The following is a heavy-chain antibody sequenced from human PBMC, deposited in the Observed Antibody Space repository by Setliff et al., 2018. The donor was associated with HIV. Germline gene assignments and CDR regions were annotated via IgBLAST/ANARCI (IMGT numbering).Heavy chain of an antibody. CDR3: ATLSGTLQY. CDR2: IRTNAKGYAT. CDR1: GFIFSGAA. V-gene: IGHV3-73*01. Sequence: LSCAASGFIFSGAAMHWVRQTSGKGLEWVGRIRTNAKGYATEYAAPVKGRFIISRDDSKSTAYLQMSSLQTEDTAVYYCATLSGTLQYWGQGTQVTVSS. D-gene: IGHD1-26*01. J-gene: IGHJ1*01.